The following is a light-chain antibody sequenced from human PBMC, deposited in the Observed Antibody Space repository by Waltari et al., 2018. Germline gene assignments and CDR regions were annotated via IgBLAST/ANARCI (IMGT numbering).Light chain of an antibody. CDR2: GAS. CDR3: QQYGSSPLT. J-gene: IGKJ4*01. V-gene: IGKV3-20*01. Sequence: IVLTQSPGTLSLSPGERATLSCRASQSVSISHLAWYQQKPGQAPRLLLYGASSRATGIPDRFSGSGSGTDFTLTSSRLEPEDFAVYYCQQYGSSPLTFGGGTKVEIK. CDR1: QSVSISH.